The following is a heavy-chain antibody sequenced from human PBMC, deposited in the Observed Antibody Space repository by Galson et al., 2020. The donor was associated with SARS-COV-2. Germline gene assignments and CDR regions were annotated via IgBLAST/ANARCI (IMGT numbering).Heavy chain of an antibody. Sequence: GESLKISCAAPGFTFSTYAMTWVRQSPGKGLEWVSSNGAYGDGPWYLDSVRGRFTVSRDNSKNTLYLQMNSLRAEDTALYYCAASRAEAAGRGDHWGQGTLVTVSS. J-gene: IGHJ4*02. V-gene: IGHV3-23*01. CDR1: GFTFSTYA. CDR3: AASRAEAAGRGDH. CDR2: NGAYGDGP. D-gene: IGHD6-13*01.